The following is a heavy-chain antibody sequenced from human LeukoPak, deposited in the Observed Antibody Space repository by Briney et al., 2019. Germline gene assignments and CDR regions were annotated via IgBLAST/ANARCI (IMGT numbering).Heavy chain of an antibody. V-gene: IGHV3-7*01. CDR1: GFTFSSYW. Sequence: GGSLRLSCAASGFTFSSYWMSWVRQAPGKGLEWVANIKQDGSEKYYVDSVKGRFTISRDNAKNSLYLQMNSLRAEDTAVYYCARANTAMVNSFDYWGQGTLVTVSS. D-gene: IGHD5-18*01. CDR3: ARANTAMVNSFDY. J-gene: IGHJ4*02. CDR2: IKQDGSEK.